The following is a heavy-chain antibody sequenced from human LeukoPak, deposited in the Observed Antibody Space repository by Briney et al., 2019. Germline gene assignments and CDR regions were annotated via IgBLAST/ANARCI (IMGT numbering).Heavy chain of an antibody. Sequence: GGSLRLSCAASGFTISTYDINWVSQAPGRGLEWVSYISSSGSTIYYADSVKGRFTISRDNAKNLLYLQMNSLRAEDTTVYYCARATSGNGMDVWGKGTTVTVSS. J-gene: IGHJ6*04. D-gene: IGHD1-26*01. CDR2: ISSSGSTI. V-gene: IGHV3-48*03. CDR3: ARATSGNGMDV. CDR1: GFTISTYD.